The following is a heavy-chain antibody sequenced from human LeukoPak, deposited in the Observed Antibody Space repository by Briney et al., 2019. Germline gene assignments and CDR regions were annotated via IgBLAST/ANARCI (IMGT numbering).Heavy chain of an antibody. V-gene: IGHV3-74*01. J-gene: IGHJ3*02. D-gene: IGHD5-18*01. CDR3: ARGGYIYGPATLGALDT. Sequence: GGSLRLSCAASGFTFSGYWMHWVRQAPGKGLVWVSRINDDGSGTNYDDSVKGRFTISRDNAKNTLYLQMNSLRVEDTAVYYCARGGYIYGPATLGALDTWGPGTMVPVSS. CDR2: INDDGSGT. CDR1: GFTFSGYW.